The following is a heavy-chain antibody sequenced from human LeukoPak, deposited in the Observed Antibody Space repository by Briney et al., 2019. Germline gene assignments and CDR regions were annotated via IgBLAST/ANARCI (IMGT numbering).Heavy chain of an antibody. D-gene: IGHD6-13*01. CDR2: IYSGGST. V-gene: IGHV3-66*01. Sequence: GGSLRLSCAASGFTVSSNYMSWVRQAPGKGLEWVSVIYSGGSTYYADSVKGRFTISRDSSKNTLYLQMNSLRAEDTAVYYCARVPLFGGSAAGYWFDPWGQGTLVTVSS. CDR3: ARVPLFGGSAAGYWFDP. J-gene: IGHJ5*02. CDR1: GFTVSSNY.